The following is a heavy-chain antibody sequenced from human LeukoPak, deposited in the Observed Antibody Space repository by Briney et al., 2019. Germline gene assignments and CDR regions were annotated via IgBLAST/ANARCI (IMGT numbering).Heavy chain of an antibody. V-gene: IGHV4-34*01. CDR1: GGSFSGYY. Sequence: SETLSLTCAVYGGSFSGYYWSWIRQPPGKGLEWIGEINHSGSTNYNPSLKSRVTISVDTSKNQFSLKLSSVTAADTAVYYCARGGAVFGVVTRYYMDVWGKGTTVTVSS. CDR2: INHSGST. D-gene: IGHD3-3*01. CDR3: ARGGAVFGVVTRYYMDV. J-gene: IGHJ6*03.